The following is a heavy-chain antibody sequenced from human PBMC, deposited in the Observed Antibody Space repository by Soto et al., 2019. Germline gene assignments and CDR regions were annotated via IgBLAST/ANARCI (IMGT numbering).Heavy chain of an antibody. D-gene: IGHD3-3*01. CDR1: GGXIXXXDXX. Sequence: QVRLQESGPGLVKPSQTLSLTCTVSGGXIXXXDXXXXXXRQPPGKGLEWIGYIYYTGSTSYNPSLKSRITMSVDTSKNQFSLKVSSVTAADTAVYFCARDDGYYRLYDYWGQGTLVTVSS. V-gene: IGHV4-30-4*01. CDR3: ARDDGYYRLYDY. J-gene: IGHJ4*02. CDR2: IYYTGST.